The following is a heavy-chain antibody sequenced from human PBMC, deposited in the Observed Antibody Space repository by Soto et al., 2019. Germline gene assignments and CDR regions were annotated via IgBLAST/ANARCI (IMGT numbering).Heavy chain of an antibody. J-gene: IGHJ4*02. CDR1: GGSINNYF. Sequence: SGTLSLTCTVSGGSINNYFWTWIRQPPGKGLEWMGYIYYSGNTNYNPSLKSRVTISVDTSKNQFSLRLTSVTAADTAFYYCARAFDSRVYYLKLSLDYWGQGTLVTVSS. CDR3: ARAFDSRVYYLKLSLDY. CDR2: IYYSGNT. D-gene: IGHD3-22*01. V-gene: IGHV4-59*01.